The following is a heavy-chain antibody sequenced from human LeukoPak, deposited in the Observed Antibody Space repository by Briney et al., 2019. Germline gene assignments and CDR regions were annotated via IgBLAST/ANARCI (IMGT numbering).Heavy chain of an antibody. CDR1: GGSINTPNYY. J-gene: IGHJ3*02. D-gene: IGHD1-1*01. CDR2: IFYSGGT. V-gene: IGHV4-39*07. CDR3: ARIDDWNRSFDI. Sequence: SETLSLTCTVSGGSINTPNYYWGWIRQTPGKGLEWIGNIFYSGGTYYSPSLTSRVTISLDTSRNQFSLKLSSVTAADTAVYYCARIDDWNRSFDIWGQGTMVTVPS.